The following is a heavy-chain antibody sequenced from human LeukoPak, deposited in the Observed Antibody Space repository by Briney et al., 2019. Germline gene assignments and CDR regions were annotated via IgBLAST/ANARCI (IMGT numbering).Heavy chain of an antibody. D-gene: IGHD6-13*01. CDR2: IIPIFGTA. V-gene: IGHV1-69*13. J-gene: IGHJ6*03. Sequence: GASVKVSCKVSGYTLTELSMHWVRQAPGKGLEWMGGIIPIFGTANYAQKFQGRVTITADESTSTAYMELSRLRSDDTAVYYCARVNQEYSSSWYSYYYMDVWGKGTTVTVSS. CDR3: ARVNQEYSSSWYSYYYMDV. CDR1: GYTLTELS.